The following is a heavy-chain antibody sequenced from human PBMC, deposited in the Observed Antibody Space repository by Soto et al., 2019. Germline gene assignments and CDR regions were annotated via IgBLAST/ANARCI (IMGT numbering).Heavy chain of an antibody. CDR2: MNPINGAT. Sequence: GASVKVSCKASGYDFTAYDINWVRQASGQGLEWMGWMNPINGATGSARRFQGRVSMTRNTATGTAYLELTSLRSDDSAVYYCGRGPSPRAPAAGTPYYFAMDVWGQGTKVTVSS. CDR3: GRGPSPRAPAAGTPYYFAMDV. CDR1: GYDFTAYD. J-gene: IGHJ6*02. V-gene: IGHV1-8*02. D-gene: IGHD6-13*01.